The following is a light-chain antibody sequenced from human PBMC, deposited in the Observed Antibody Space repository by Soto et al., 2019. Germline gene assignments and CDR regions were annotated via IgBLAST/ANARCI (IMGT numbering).Light chain of an antibody. CDR2: GAS. V-gene: IGKV3-20*01. J-gene: IGKJ4*01. CDR1: QSVSSSY. Sequence: EIVLTLSPGTLSLSPGERATLSCRASQSVSSSYLAWYQQKPGQAPRLLIYGASSRATGIPDRFSGSGSGTDFTLTISRLEPEDFAVYYCQQYGSSLLTFGGGTKVDIK. CDR3: QQYGSSLLT.